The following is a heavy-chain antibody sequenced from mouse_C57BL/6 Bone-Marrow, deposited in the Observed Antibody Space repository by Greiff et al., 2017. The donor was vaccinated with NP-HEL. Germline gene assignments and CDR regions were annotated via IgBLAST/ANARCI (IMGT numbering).Heavy chain of an antibody. CDR1: GFSLTSYG. V-gene: IGHV2-2*01. Sequence: VKLEESGPGLVQPSQSLSITCTVSGFSLTSYGVHWVRQSPGKGLEWLGVIWSGGSTDYNAAFISRLIISKDNAKSQVFFKMNSLQADDTAIYYCDRRYAMDYWGQGTSVTVSS. CDR2: IWSGGST. CDR3: DRRYAMDY. J-gene: IGHJ4*01.